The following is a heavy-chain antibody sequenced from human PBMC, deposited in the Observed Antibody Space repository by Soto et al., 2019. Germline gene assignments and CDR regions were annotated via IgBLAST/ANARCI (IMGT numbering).Heavy chain of an antibody. D-gene: IGHD3-22*01. CDR1: GFTFSSYA. J-gene: IGHJ6*02. V-gene: IGHV3-23*01. Sequence: GGSLRLSCAASGFTFSSYAMSWVRQAPGKGLEWVSAISGSGGSTYYADSVKGRFTISRDNSKNTLYLQMNSLRAEDTAVYYCAKSIVVGNYYYYGMDVWGQGTTGTVSS. CDR3: AKSIVVGNYYYYGMDV. CDR2: ISGSGGST.